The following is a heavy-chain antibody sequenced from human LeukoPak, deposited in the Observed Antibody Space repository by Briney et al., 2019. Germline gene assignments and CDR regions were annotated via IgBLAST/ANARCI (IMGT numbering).Heavy chain of an antibody. CDR3: VRDLSGGGLDY. Sequence: GGSLRLSCAVSGFTFSVSVMHWVRQAPGKGLEYVSVISSNGGSTSYANSVKGIFTISRDNSKNTMYLRMGSLRAEDMAVYYCVRDLSGGGLDYWGQGALVTVSS. J-gene: IGHJ4*02. V-gene: IGHV3-64*01. D-gene: IGHD3-10*01. CDR2: ISSNGGST. CDR1: GFTFSVSV.